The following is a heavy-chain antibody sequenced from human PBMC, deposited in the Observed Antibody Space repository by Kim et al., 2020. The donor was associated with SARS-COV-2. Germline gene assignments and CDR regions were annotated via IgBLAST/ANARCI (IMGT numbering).Heavy chain of an antibody. CDR3: ARDLSGPLLPRWSDT. CDR2: IYSGGCT. V-gene: IGHV3-66*01. D-gene: IGHD2-15*01. J-gene: IGHJ5*02. Sequence: GGSLRLSCAASGFTVSSNYMSWVRQAPGKGLEWVSVIYSGGCTYYADSVKGRFTISRDNSQNKLYLQMNSLRAEDTAVYYCARDLSGPLLPRWSDTWGQG. CDR1: GFTVSSNY.